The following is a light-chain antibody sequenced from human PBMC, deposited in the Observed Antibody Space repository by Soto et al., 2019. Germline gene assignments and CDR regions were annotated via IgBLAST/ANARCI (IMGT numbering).Light chain of an antibody. CDR2: DTS. J-gene: IGKJ4*01. V-gene: IGKV3-11*01. Sequence: EIVLTQSPGTVSLSPGESATLSCRASQSVTKYLAWYQQKPGQAPRLLIYDTSNRATGIPARFSGSGSGTDFTLTISGLESEDSGIYYCQQRYNWLTFGGGTKVDIK. CDR1: QSVTKY. CDR3: QQRYNWLT.